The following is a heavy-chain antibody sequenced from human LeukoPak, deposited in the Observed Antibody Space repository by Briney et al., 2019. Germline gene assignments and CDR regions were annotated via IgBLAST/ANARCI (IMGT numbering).Heavy chain of an antibody. D-gene: IGHD6-19*01. V-gene: IGHV1-2*02. CDR2: INPNSGGT. Sequence: ASVKVSFKASGYTFTGYYMHWVRQAPGQGLEWMGWINPNSGGTNYAQKFQGRVTMTRDTSISTAYMELSRLRSDDTAVYYCARGSSGWTFDAFDIWGQGTTVTVSS. CDR3: ARGSSGWTFDAFDI. CDR1: GYTFTGYY. J-gene: IGHJ3*02.